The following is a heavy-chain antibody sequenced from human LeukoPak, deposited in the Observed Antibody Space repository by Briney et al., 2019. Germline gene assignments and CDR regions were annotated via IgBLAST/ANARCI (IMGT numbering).Heavy chain of an antibody. J-gene: IGHJ4*02. CDR3: ARDSDIVVVPAAIFLDY. CDR2: IKQDGSEK. D-gene: IGHD2-2*01. CDR1: GFTFSSYW. V-gene: IGHV3-7*01. Sequence: GRSLRLSCAASGFTFSSYWMSWVRQAPGKGLEWVANIKQDGSEKYYVDSAKGRFTISRDNAKNSLYLQMNSLRAEDTAVYYCARDSDIVVVPAAIFLDYWGQGTLVTVSS.